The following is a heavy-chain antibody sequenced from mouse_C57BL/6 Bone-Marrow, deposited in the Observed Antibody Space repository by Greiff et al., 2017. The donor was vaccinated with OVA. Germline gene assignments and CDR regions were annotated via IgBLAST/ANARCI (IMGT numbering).Heavy chain of an antibody. Sequence: QVQLQQPGAELVKPGASVKLSCKASGYTFTSYWMHWVKQRPGQGLEWIGMIHPNSGSTNYNEKFKSKATLTVDKSSSTAYMQLSSLTSEDSAVYYCARYDYDASWCAYWGQGTLVTVSA. CDR1: GYTFTSYW. J-gene: IGHJ3*01. CDR2: IHPNSGST. CDR3: ARYDYDASWCAY. D-gene: IGHD2-4*01. V-gene: IGHV1-64*01.